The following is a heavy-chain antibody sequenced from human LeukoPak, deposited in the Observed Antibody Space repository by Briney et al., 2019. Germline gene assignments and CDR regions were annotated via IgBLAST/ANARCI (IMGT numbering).Heavy chain of an antibody. CDR2: IYYSGST. CDR3: ARENGDYDY. Sequence: KPSETLSLTCTVSGGSISSSSYYWGWIRQPPGKGLEWIGSIYYSGSTYYNPSLKSRVTISVDTSKNQFSLKLSSVTAADTAVYYCARENGDYDYWGQGTLVTVSS. CDR1: GGSISSSSYY. V-gene: IGHV4-39*07. D-gene: IGHD4-17*01. J-gene: IGHJ4*02.